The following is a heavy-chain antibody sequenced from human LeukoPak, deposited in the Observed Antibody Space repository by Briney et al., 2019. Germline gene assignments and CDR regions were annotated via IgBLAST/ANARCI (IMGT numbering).Heavy chain of an antibody. CDR1: GFTFSSYA. Sequence: GGSLRLSCAASGFTFSSYAMSWVRQAPGKGLEWVSAISGSGGSTYYADSVKGRFTISRDNSKNTLYLQMNSLRAEDTAVYYCAKDPYCSGGSCYPDAFDIWGQGTMVTVSS. CDR3: AKDPYCSGGSCYPDAFDI. J-gene: IGHJ3*02. CDR2: ISGSGGST. D-gene: IGHD2-15*01. V-gene: IGHV3-23*01.